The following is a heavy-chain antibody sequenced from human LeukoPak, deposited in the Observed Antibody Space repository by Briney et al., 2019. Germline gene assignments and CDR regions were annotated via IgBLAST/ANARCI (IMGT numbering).Heavy chain of an antibody. CDR2: IRYDGSNK. V-gene: IGHV3-30*02. Sequence: PGGSLRLSCAASGFTFSSYGMHWVRQAPGKGLEWVAFIRYDGSNKYYADSVKGRFTISRDNSKSTLYLQMNSLRAEDTAVYYCAKDRAGYSSSWWNYWGQGTLVTVSS. J-gene: IGHJ4*02. CDR3: AKDRAGYSSSWWNY. CDR1: GFTFSSYG. D-gene: IGHD6-13*01.